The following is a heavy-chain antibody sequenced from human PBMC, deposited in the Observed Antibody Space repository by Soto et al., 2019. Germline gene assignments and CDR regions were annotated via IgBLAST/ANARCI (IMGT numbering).Heavy chain of an antibody. CDR2: ISHDGSDT. D-gene: IGHD2-21*02. CDR3: ARPYTVTMRNGMDV. J-gene: IGHJ6*02. CDR1: GFTFSSYW. V-gene: IGHV3-74*01. Sequence: GGSLRLSCAASGFTFSSYWMSWVRQAPGKGLVWVSRISHDGSDTNYADSVKGRFTISRDNAKNTVYLEMDSLTAEDTAVYYCARPYTVTMRNGMDVWGQGTTVTVSS.